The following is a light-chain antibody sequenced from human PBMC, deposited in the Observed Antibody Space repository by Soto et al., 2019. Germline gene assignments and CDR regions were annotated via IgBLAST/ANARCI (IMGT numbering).Light chain of an antibody. CDR1: SSDVGGYNY. Sequence: SVLTQPPSASGSSGQSVTISCTGTSSDVGGYNYVSWYQQHPGKAPKLMIYEVSKRPSGVPDRFSGSKSGNTASLTVSGLQAEDEADYYCSSYAGSNNLVFGGGTKLTVL. CDR2: EVS. V-gene: IGLV2-8*01. J-gene: IGLJ3*02. CDR3: SSYAGSNNLV.